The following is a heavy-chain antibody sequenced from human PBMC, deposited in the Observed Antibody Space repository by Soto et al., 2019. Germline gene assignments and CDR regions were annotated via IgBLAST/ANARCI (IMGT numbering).Heavy chain of an antibody. CDR2: ISYDGSNK. CDR1: GYTFSNYG. Sequence: QVQLVESGGGVVQPGRSLRLSCVASGYTFSNYGIHWVRQAPGKGLEWVAVISYDGSNKYYADSAKGRFTISRDNYKNTLYLQMNSLRVEDTAIYYCGKWAHNAMDVWGQGTTVTVSS. CDR3: GKWAHNAMDV. D-gene: IGHD1-26*01. J-gene: IGHJ6*02. V-gene: IGHV3-30*18.